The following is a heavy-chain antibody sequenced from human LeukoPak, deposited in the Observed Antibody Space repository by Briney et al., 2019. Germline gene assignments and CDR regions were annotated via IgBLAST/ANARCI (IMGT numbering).Heavy chain of an antibody. J-gene: IGHJ4*02. CDR3: AKDQRRTRGGSSWYELDY. CDR2: ISYDGSNE. D-gene: IGHD6-13*01. Sequence: PGGSLRLSCAASGFTFSSYGMHWVRQAPGKGLEWVAVISYDGSNEYYADSVKGRFTISRDNSKNTLYPQMNSLRAEDTAVYYCAKDQRRTRGGSSWYELDYWGQGTLVTVSS. CDR1: GFTFSSYG. V-gene: IGHV3-30*18.